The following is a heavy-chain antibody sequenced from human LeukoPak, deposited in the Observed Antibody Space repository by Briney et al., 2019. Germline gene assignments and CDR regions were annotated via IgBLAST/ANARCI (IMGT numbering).Heavy chain of an antibody. CDR3: ARGRDGYNFDY. CDR1: GFTFSSYA. CDR2: ISYDGSNK. D-gene: IGHD5-24*01. V-gene: IGHV3-30*01. J-gene: IGHJ4*02. Sequence: GRSLRLSCAASGFTFSSYAMHWVHQAPGKGLEWVAVISYDGSNKYYADSVKCRFTISRDNSKSTLYLQMNSLRAEDTAVYYCARGRDGYNFDYWGQGTLVTVSS.